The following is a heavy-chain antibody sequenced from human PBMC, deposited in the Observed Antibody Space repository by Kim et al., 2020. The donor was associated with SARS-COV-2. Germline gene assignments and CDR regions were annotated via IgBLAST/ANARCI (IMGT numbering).Heavy chain of an antibody. Sequence: ASVKVSCNTSGYTFTTYTIHWVRQAPGQRLEWMGWITPGNGNTRYSQNLQGRVTLTRDTSASTAYMQLSSLRSEDTAVYYCARDNSGWNDYWGQGTRVTVSS. J-gene: IGHJ4*02. CDR1: GYTFTTYT. CDR2: ITPGNGNT. CDR3: ARDNSGWNDY. D-gene: IGHD6-19*01. V-gene: IGHV1-3*01.